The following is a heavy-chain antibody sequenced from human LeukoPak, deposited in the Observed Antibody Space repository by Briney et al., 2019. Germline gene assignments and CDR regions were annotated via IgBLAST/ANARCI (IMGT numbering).Heavy chain of an antibody. CDR3: AIATVTTDVYYYYYYMDV. Sequence: GSSVKVSCKASGGTLSSYAISWVRQAPGQGLEWMGGIIPIFGTANYAQKFQGRVTITTDESTSTAYMELSSLRSEDTAVYYCAIATVTTDVYYYYYYMDVWGKGTTVTVSS. D-gene: IGHD4-17*01. V-gene: IGHV1-69*05. CDR2: IIPIFGTA. CDR1: GGTLSSYA. J-gene: IGHJ6*03.